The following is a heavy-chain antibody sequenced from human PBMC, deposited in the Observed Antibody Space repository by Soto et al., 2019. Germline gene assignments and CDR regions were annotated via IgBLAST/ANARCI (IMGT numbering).Heavy chain of an antibody. CDR1: GFTVSSKY. J-gene: IGHJ6*02. CDR3: ARDDYDTGWGV. D-gene: IGHD3-22*01. CDR2: IYSGGST. V-gene: IGHV3-53*01. Sequence: EVQLVESGGGLIQPGGSLRLSCAASGFTVSSKYMSWVRQDPGKGLEWVSVIYSGGSTYYADSVKGRFTISRDNSKNTLYLQMNSLRAEDTAVYYCARDDYDTGWGVWGQGTTVTVSS.